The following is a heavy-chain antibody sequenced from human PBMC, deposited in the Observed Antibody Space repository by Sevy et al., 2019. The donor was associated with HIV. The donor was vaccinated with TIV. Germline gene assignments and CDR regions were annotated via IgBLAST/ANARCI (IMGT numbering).Heavy chain of an antibody. CDR3: AREEEGRPRMDV. CDR2: ISAYNGNT. D-gene: IGHD6-25*01. V-gene: IGHV1-18*01. Sequence: ASVKVSCKASGSTFTSYGISWVRQAPGQGLEWMGWISAYNGNTNYAQKLQGRVTMTTDTSTSTAYMELRSLRSDDTAVYYCAREEEGRPRMDVWGQGTTVTVSS. J-gene: IGHJ6*02. CDR1: GSTFTSYG.